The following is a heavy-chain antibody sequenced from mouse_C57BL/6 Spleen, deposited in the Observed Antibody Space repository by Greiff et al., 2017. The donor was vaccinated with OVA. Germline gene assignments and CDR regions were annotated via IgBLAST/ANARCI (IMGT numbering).Heavy chain of an antibody. J-gene: IGHJ2*01. D-gene: IGHD1-1*01. CDR3: TRRSYGSPFDY. CDR1: GYTFTDYE. Sequence: QVQLQQSGAELVRPGASVTLSCKASGYTFTDYEMHWVKQTPVHGLEWIGAIDPETGGTAYNQKFKGKAILTADKSSSTAYMELRSLTSEDSAVYYCTRRSYGSPFDYWGQGTTLTVSS. CDR2: IDPETGGT. V-gene: IGHV1-15*01.